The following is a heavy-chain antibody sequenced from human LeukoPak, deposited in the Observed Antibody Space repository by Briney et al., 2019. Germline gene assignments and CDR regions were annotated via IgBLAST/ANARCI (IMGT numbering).Heavy chain of an antibody. V-gene: IGHV4-39*07. J-gene: IGHJ6*03. CDR1: GGSISSSDYY. Sequence: PSETLSLTCTVSGGSISSSDYYWGWIRQPPGKGLEWIGSIYYSVTTYYNPSLKSRVTISVDTSKNQFSLKLSSVTAADTAVYYCAREPRSYYYYYMDVWGKGTTVTISS. D-gene: IGHD1-14*01. CDR3: AREPRSYYYYYMDV. CDR2: IYYSVTT.